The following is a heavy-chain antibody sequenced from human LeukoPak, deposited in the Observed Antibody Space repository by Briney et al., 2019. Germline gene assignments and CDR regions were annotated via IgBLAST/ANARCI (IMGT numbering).Heavy chain of an antibody. V-gene: IGHV1-69*13. CDR3: ARDRISGWYSDY. CDR2: IIPIFGTA. Sequence: SVKVSCKASGGTFISYAISWVRQAPGQGLEWMGGIIPIFGTANYAQKFQGRVTITADESTSTAYMELSSLRSEDTAVYYCARDRISGWYSDYWGQGTLVTVSS. J-gene: IGHJ4*02. D-gene: IGHD6-19*01. CDR1: GGTFISYA.